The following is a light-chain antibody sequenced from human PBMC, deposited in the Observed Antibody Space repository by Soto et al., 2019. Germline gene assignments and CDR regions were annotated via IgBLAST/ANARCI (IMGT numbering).Light chain of an antibody. CDR2: ESS. J-gene: IGKJ2*01. CDR3: QHYNSPLA. V-gene: IGKV3-20*01. Sequence: LTQSPGTLSSSVGDRATLTCRASQGVSDYYSGWYQQTAAQPHRLLNDESSRKGAGIPDMCSSRAARTVFTLSISMLEPEDLAVYCCQHYNSPLAFGQGTKVDIK. CDR1: QGVSDYY.